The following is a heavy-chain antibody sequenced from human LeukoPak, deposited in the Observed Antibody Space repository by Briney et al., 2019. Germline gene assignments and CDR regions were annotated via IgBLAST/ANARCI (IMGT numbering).Heavy chain of an antibody. CDR3: ARQDYSSSWFDP. D-gene: IGHD6-13*01. CDR2: IYYSGST. V-gene: IGHV4-39*07. J-gene: IGHJ5*02. Sequence: PSETLSLTCTVSGGSISSSSYYWGWIRQPPGKGLEWIGSIYYSGSTYYNPSLKSRVTISVDTSKNQFSLKLSSVTAADTAVYYCARQDYSSSWFDPWGQGTLVTVSS. CDR1: GGSISSSSYY.